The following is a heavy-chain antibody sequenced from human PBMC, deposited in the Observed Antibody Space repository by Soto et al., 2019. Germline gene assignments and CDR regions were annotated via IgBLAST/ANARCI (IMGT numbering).Heavy chain of an antibody. D-gene: IGHD3-22*01. J-gene: IGHJ4*02. Sequence: GGSLRLSCAASGFTFMSYTMNWVRQAPGTGLEWVATISSSSSYIEYADSLKGRFTISRDNAKNSVHLQMRSLRAEDTAVYYCARGSFFYETSGYYPPDYWGQGTLVTVSS. V-gene: IGHV3-21*01. CDR1: GFTFMSYT. CDR2: ISSSSSYI. CDR3: ARGSFFYETSGYYPPDY.